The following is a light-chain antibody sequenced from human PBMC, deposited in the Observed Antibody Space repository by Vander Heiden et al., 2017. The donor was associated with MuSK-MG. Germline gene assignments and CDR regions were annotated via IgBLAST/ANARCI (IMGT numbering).Light chain of an antibody. CDR1: QSLLYSNNQNY. V-gene: IGKV4-1*01. CDR3: QQYYGTPNLT. J-gene: IGKJ4*01. CDR2: WAS. Sequence: DIVMTQSPDSLTVSLGEKASINCKSSQSLLYSNNQNYLAWYQQKPGQPPKLLISWASTRQSGVPDRFSGSGSRTDFTLTISSLQAEDVAVYYCQQYYGTPNLTFGGGTKVEI.